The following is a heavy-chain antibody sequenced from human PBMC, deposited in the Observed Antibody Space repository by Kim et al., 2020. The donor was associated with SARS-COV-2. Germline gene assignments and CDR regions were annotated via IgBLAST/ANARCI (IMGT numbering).Heavy chain of an antibody. J-gene: IGHJ6*02. CDR2: IIPIFGTA. D-gene: IGHD6-13*01. CDR3: ARSPSSSFSFPLWPTMDV. CDR1: GGTFSSYA. Sequence: SVKVSCKASGGTFSSYAISWVRQAPGQGLEWMGGIIPIFGTANYAQKFQGRVTITADESTSTAYMELSSLRSEDTAVYYCARSPSSSFSFPLWPTMDVWGQGTTVTVSS. V-gene: IGHV1-69*13.